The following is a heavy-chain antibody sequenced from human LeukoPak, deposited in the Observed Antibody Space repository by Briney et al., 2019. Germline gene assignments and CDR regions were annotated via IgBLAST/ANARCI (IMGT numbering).Heavy chain of an antibody. CDR3: ARAYYDYVWGSYRVNLFDY. D-gene: IGHD3-16*02. V-gene: IGHV4-38-2*02. J-gene: IGHJ4*02. CDR2: IYHSGST. CDR1: GYSISSGYY. Sequence: SETLSLTCTVSGYSISSGYYWGWIRQPPGKGLEWIGSIYHSGSTYYNPSLKSRVTISVDTSKNQFSLKLSSVIAADTAVYYCARAYYDYVWGSYRVNLFDYWGQGTLVTVSS.